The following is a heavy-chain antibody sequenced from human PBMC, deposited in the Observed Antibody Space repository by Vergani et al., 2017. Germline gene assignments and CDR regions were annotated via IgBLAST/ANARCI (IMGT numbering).Heavy chain of an antibody. CDR2: INHSGTI. J-gene: IGHJ5*02. V-gene: IGHV4-34*01. CDR1: GGSLSGYY. Sequence: QVQLQQWGPGLLKPSETLSLTCAVYGGSLSGYYWSWIRLAPGKGLEWIGEINHSGTINYNPTLKSRITISVDTSKSQLSLKLSSVTAADTAVYYCVREGLRIVGATHWFDPWGQGTLVTVSS. D-gene: IGHD1-26*01. CDR3: VREGLRIVGATHWFDP.